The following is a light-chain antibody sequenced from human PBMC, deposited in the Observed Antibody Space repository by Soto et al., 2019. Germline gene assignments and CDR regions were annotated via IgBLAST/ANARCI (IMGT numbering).Light chain of an antibody. J-gene: IGLJ1*01. V-gene: IGLV2-14*01. Sequence: QSALTQPASVSGSPGLSITISCTGTSSDVGGYNYVSWYQQHPGKAPKLMIYEVSNRPSGVSNRFSGSKSGNTASLTISGLQTEDEADYYCSSYRSGATLNFGTGTKLTVL. CDR1: SSDVGGYNY. CDR2: EVS. CDR3: SSYRSGATLN.